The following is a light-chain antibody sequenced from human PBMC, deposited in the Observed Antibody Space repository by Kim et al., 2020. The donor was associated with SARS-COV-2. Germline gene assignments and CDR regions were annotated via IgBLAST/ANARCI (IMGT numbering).Light chain of an antibody. CDR2: LGS. CDR1: QSLLHSTGYDY. CDR3: MQALQTPLT. J-gene: IGKJ1*01. V-gene: IGKV2-28*01. Sequence: PDSISCRSSQSLLHSTGYDYFDWYLQKPGQSPQLLIYLGSHRASGVPDRFSGSGSGTDFTLKISRVEAEDVGVYYCMQALQTPLTFGQGTKVDIK.